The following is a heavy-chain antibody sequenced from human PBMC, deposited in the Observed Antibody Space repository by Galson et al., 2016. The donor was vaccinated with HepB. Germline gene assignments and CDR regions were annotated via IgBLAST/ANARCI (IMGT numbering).Heavy chain of an antibody. CDR1: GGSINSGAFY. J-gene: IGHJ4*02. CDR2: IYYSGTT. V-gene: IGHV4-31*03. Sequence: TLSLTCTVSGGSINSGAFYWSWVRQHPGKGLEWIGYIYYSGTTHFNPSLKSRVTISVDTSKNHFSLNLTSVTAADTAVYYCAGSSSGLDSGHLWGQGTLVTVSS. D-gene: IGHD3-10*01. CDR3: AGSSSGLDSGHL.